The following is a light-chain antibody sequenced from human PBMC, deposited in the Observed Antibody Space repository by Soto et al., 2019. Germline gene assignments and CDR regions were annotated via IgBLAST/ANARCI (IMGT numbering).Light chain of an antibody. Sequence: EIVMTQSPATLSVSPGESATLSCWASHTVLNSLAWYQQRPGQAPRLLIYGASTRATGIPTIFSGSGSGTEFTLTISNLQSEDFAVYYCQQYNNWPYTFGPGTKLEIK. CDR3: QQYNNWPYT. V-gene: IGKV3-15*01. CDR2: GAS. J-gene: IGKJ2*01. CDR1: HTVLNS.